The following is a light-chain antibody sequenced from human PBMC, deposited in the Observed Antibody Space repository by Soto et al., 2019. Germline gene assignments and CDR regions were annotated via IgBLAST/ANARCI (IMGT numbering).Light chain of an antibody. Sequence: EIVLTQSPVTLSVSPGERVTLSCRASQSVSNFLAWYQQKPGQAPRLLIYDAAKRATGIPARFSGSGSGTDFTLTISSLEPEDSAVYYCQKSGTFGQGTKLEIK. CDR2: DAA. CDR3: QKSGT. CDR1: QSVSNF. V-gene: IGKV3-11*01. J-gene: IGKJ2*01.